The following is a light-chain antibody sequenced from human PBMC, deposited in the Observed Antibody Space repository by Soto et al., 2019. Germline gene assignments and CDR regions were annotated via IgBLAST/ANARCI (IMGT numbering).Light chain of an antibody. V-gene: IGKV3-15*01. J-gene: IGKJ4*01. CDR3: QQYNEWPLT. CDR2: HAS. CDR1: QSVSDT. Sequence: EIVMTQSPATLSVSPGERATLSCMASQSVSDTLTWYQQKPGQAPRLLIYHASTGATGIPARFSGSGSGTELTLTISSVQSEDFAVYYCQQYNEWPLTFGGGTKVEIK.